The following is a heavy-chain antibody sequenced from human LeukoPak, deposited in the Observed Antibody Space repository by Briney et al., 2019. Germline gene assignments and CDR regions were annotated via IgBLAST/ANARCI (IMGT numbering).Heavy chain of an antibody. CDR3: ARDRVYTYYYGSGAPSDY. J-gene: IGHJ4*02. Sequence: ASVKVSCKASGYTFTGYYMHWVRQAPGQGLEWMGWINPNSGGTNYAQKFQGRVTMTRDTSISTAYMELSRLRSDDTAVYYCARDRVYTYYYGSGAPSDYWGQGTLVTVSS. D-gene: IGHD3-10*01. CDR1: GYTFTGYY. V-gene: IGHV1-2*02. CDR2: INPNSGGT.